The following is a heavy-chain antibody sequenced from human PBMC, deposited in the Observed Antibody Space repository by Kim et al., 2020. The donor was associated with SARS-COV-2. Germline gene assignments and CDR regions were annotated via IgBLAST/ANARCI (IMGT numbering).Heavy chain of an antibody. CDR1: GYTFTGDY. CDR3: AREKGDEKGCYAP. J-gene: IGHJ5*02. V-gene: IGHV1-2*02. CDR2: INPNSGDT. D-gene: IGHD1-26*01. Sequence: ASVKVSCKASGYTFTGDYMHWVRQAPGQGLEWMGWINPNSGDTKYVQKFQDRITMTRDTSITTAYMELSNLRSDDTAIYYCAREKGDEKGCYAPWGQGTLVTVSS.